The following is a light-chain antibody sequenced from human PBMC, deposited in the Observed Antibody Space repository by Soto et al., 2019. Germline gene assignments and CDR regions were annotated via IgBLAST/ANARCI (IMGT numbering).Light chain of an antibody. Sequence: QSVLTQPRSVSGSPGQSVTISCTGSSSDVGGYNYVSWYQQVPGKAPKLIIYDVTERPSGVPDRFSGSKSGNTAFLTISGLQAEDEADYCCCSYAGRYNFVLFGGGTKLTVL. J-gene: IGLJ2*01. CDR1: SSDVGGYNY. V-gene: IGLV2-11*01. CDR2: DVT. CDR3: CSYAGRYNFVL.